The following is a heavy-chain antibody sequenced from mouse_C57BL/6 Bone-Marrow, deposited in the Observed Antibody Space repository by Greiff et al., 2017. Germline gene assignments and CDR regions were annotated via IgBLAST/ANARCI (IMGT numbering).Heavy chain of an antibody. Sequence: QVQLQQPGAELVRPGTSVKLSCKASGYTFTSYWMHWVKQRPGQGLEWIGVIDPSDSYTNYNQKFKGKATLTVDTSSSTAYMQLSSLTSEDSAVYYCARSGYGSSLRYYFDDWGQGTTLTV. J-gene: IGHJ2*01. CDR1: GYTFTSYW. CDR3: ARSGYGSSLRYYFDD. D-gene: IGHD1-1*01. CDR2: IDPSDSYT. V-gene: IGHV1-59*01.